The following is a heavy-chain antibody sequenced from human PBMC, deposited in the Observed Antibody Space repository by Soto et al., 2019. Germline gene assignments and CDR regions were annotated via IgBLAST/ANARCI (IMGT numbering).Heavy chain of an antibody. CDR1: GFTFTNYC. J-gene: IGHJ6*02. Sequence: EVRLVESGGGLVQPGGSLRLSCVASGFTFTNYCMSWVRQAPGKGLEWVANIKGDGSEKRYVDSVRGRFTISRDNAKNSVYLQMNSLRADDTALYYCGRDEVRNGVGVWGQGTTVPVSS. CDR2: IKGDGSEK. V-gene: IGHV3-7*01. CDR3: GRDEVRNGVGV.